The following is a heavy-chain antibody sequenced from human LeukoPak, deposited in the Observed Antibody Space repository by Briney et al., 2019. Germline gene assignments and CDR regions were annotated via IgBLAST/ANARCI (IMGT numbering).Heavy chain of an antibody. D-gene: IGHD3-22*01. J-gene: IGHJ3*02. CDR2: IIPIFGTA. CDR3: ARDGTYDSSGYLDDAFDI. Sequence: SVTVSCKASGGTFSSYAISWVRQAPGQGLEWMGGIIPIFGTANYAQKFQGRVTITADESTSTAYMELSSLRSEDTPVYYCARDGTYDSSGYLDDAFDIWGQGTMVTVSS. CDR1: GGTFSSYA. V-gene: IGHV1-69*13.